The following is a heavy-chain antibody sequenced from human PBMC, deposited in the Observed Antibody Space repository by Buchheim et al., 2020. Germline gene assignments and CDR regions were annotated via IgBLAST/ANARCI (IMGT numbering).Heavy chain of an antibody. CDR1: GFTFSSYW. CDR3: ARDRRRYSNDKQMDV. V-gene: IGHV3-7*01. CDR2: IKQDGSEK. D-gene: IGHD4-11*01. J-gene: IGHJ6*02. Sequence: EVQLVESGGGLVQPGGSLRLSCAASGFTFSSYWMSWVRQAPGKGLEWVANIKQDGSEKYYVDSVKGRFTISRANAKNSLYLQMNSLRAEDTAVYYCARDRRRYSNDKQMDVWGQGTT.